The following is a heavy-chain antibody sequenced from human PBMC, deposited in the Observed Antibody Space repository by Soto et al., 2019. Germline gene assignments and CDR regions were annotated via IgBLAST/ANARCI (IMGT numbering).Heavy chain of an antibody. V-gene: IGHV4-59*12. Sequence: SETLSLTCTVSGGSISSYYWSWIRQPPGKGLEWIGYVYYSGSTNYNPSLKSRVTISVDTSKNQFSLKLSSVTAADTAVYYCARRASYSSSGGFDYWGQGTLVTVSS. CDR3: ARRASYSSSGGFDY. J-gene: IGHJ4*02. D-gene: IGHD6-13*01. CDR1: GGSISSYY. CDR2: VYYSGST.